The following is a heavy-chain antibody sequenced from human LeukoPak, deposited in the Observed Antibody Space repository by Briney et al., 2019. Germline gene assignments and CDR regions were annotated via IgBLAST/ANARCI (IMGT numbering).Heavy chain of an antibody. D-gene: IGHD3-10*01. CDR1: GFTFSTSA. Sequence: PGGSLRLSCAASGFTFSTSAMNWVRQAPGKGLEWVSSINNVRSHIYYADSVKGRFTISRDNSKNTLYLQMNSLRAEDTAVYYCARGPLYGSGSYLSYWGQGTLVTVSS. V-gene: IGHV3-21*01. J-gene: IGHJ4*02. CDR2: INNVRSHI. CDR3: ARGPLYGSGSYLSY.